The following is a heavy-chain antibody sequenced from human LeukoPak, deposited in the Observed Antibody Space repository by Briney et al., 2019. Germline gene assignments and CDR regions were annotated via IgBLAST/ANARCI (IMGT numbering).Heavy chain of an antibody. V-gene: IGHV4-39*01. CDR2: IYYSGTT. CDR3: ARQSTSMSTC. Sequence: SETLSLTCTVSGGSISSSSYYWGWIRQPPGKGLEWIGSIYYSGTTYYNPSLKSRVTISVDTSKNQFSLKLSSVTAADTALYFCARQSTSMSTCWGQGTLVTVSS. J-gene: IGHJ4*02. D-gene: IGHD3-3*02. CDR1: GGSISSSSYY.